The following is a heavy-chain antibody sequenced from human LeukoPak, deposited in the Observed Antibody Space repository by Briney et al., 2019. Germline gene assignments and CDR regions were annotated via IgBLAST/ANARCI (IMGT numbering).Heavy chain of an antibody. V-gene: IGHV3-30*02. J-gene: IGHJ4*02. CDR3: AKDWVEMATIDDY. CDR1: GFAFNTYG. D-gene: IGHD5-24*01. Sequence: TGGSLRLSCATFGFAFNTYGMHWVRQAPGKGLEWVAFVSLDGGTQNYADSVKGRFTISRDNSKNTLYLQMNSLRAEDTAVYYCAKDWVEMATIDDYWGQGTLVTVSS. CDR2: VSLDGGTQ.